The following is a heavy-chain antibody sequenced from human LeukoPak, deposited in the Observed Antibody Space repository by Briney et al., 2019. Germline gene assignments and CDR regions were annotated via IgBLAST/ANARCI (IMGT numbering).Heavy chain of an antibody. D-gene: IGHD3-22*01. J-gene: IGHJ4*02. V-gene: IGHV3-33*08. CDR3: ARDSIYYDSSGTFDY. Sequence: GGSLRLSCVAAGFTFSDYWMHWVRQAPGKGLEWVAVLWYDGNNRYYADSVKGRFTISRDNAKNSLYLQMSSLRDEDTAVYYCARDSIYYDSSGTFDYWGQGTLVTVSS. CDR2: LWYDGNNR. CDR1: GFTFSDYW.